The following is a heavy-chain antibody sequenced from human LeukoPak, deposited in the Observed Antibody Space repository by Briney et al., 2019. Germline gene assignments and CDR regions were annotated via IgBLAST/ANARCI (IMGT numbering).Heavy chain of an antibody. CDR2: ISSSSSTI. J-gene: IGHJ5*02. Sequence: PGGSLRLSCAASGFTFSSYSMNWVRQAPGKGLEWVSYISSSSSTIYYADSVKGRFTISRDNAKNSLYLQMNSLRAEDTAVYYCARGPPYYDILTGYYTGVSWGQGTLVTVSS. V-gene: IGHV3-48*04. D-gene: IGHD3-9*01. CDR3: ARGPPYYDILTGYYTGVS. CDR1: GFTFSSYS.